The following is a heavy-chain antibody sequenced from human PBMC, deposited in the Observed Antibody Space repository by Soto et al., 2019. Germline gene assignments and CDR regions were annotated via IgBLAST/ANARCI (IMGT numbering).Heavy chain of an antibody. CDR1: GGSISSGDYY. Sequence: SETLSLTCTVFGGSISSGDYYWSWIRQPPGKGLGWIGYIYYSGSTYYNPSLKSRVTISVDTSKNQFSLKLSSVTAADTAVYYCASLWFGELLPHYWGQGTLVTVSS. CDR3: ASLWFGELLPHY. CDR2: IYYSGST. J-gene: IGHJ4*02. V-gene: IGHV4-30-4*08. D-gene: IGHD3-10*01.